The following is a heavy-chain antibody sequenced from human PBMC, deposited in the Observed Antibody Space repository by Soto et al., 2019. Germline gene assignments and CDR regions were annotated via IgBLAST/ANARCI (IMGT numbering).Heavy chain of an antibody. CDR2: INHSGST. D-gene: IGHD2-2*01. J-gene: IGHJ6*02. CDR3: ARGDIVVVPAAMGGYYYGMDV. Sequence: SETLSLTCAVYGGSFSSYYWSWIRQPPGKGLEWIGEINHSGSTNYNPSLKSRVTISVDTSKNQFSLKLSSVTAADTAVYYCARGDIVVVPAAMGGYYYGMDVWGQGTTVTVSS. CDR1: GGSFSSYY. V-gene: IGHV4-34*01.